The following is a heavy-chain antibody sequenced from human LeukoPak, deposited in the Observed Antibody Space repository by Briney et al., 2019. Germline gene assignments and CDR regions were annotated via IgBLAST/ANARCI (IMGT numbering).Heavy chain of an antibody. CDR3: ARHHGDYYYLDY. CDR2: IWYDGSTK. D-gene: IGHD4-17*01. V-gene: IGHV3-33*01. Sequence: GGSLRLSCAASGLIFSSYAIHWGRQAPGKGLEWVAFIWYDGSTKYYADSVKGRFTFSRDNSKNTLYLQMNSLRAEDTGVYYCARHHGDYYYLDYWGPGTLVTVSS. CDR1: GLIFSSYA. J-gene: IGHJ4*02.